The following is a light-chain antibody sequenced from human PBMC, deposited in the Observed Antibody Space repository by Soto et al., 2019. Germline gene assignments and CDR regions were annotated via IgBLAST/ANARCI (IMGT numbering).Light chain of an antibody. J-gene: IGKJ1*01. CDR2: GAS. CDR1: QSVSSSY. Sequence: EIVLTQSAGTLSLSPGERATLSCRASQSVSSSYLAWYQQKPGQAPRLLIYGASSRATGIPDRFSGSGSGTDFTLTISRLEPEDFAVYYCQQYGSSPQFGQGTKVDIK. V-gene: IGKV3-20*01. CDR3: QQYGSSPQ.